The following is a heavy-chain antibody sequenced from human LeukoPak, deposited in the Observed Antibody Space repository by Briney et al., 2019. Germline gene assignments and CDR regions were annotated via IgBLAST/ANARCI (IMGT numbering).Heavy chain of an antibody. Sequence: PGGSLRLSCAASGFAFSSYSMNWVRQAPGKGLEWVSSISSSSYIYYADSVKGRFTISRDNAKNSLYLQMSSLRADDTAVYYCARGRGRNPSGYYYYMDVWGKGTTVTISS. CDR1: GFAFSSYS. D-gene: IGHD2-15*01. CDR2: ISSSSYI. V-gene: IGHV3-21*04. J-gene: IGHJ6*03. CDR3: ARGRGRNPSGYYYYMDV.